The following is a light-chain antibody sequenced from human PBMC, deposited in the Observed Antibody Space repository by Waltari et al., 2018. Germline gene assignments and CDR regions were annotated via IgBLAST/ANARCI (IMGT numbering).Light chain of an antibody. V-gene: IGKV6D-21*02. Sequence: EIALTQSPDFQSVTPKQKVTITCPASHSIGSNLHWYQQKPDQSPKLLIKYASQSISGVPSRFSGSGSGTDFTLTIDSLETEDAAAYYCHQTSSFTRTFGQGTRLEIK. CDR2: YAS. CDR3: HQTSSFTRT. CDR1: HSIGSN. J-gene: IGKJ5*01.